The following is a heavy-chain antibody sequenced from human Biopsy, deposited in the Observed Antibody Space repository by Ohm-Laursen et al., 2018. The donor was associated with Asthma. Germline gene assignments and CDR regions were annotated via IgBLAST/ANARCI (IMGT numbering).Heavy chain of an antibody. V-gene: IGHV3-66*01. J-gene: IGHJ4*02. CDR1: GFAVSRDY. D-gene: IGHD2-15*01. Sequence: SLRLSCTASGFAVSRDYMFWVRQAPGKGLEWGSVIYSGGTSHTADSVTGRFTISRDNSKNSLHLQMNSLRAEDTAVYFCARFVQAEEGVFWGRGTRVTVSS. CDR2: IYSGGTS. CDR3: ARFVQAEEGVF.